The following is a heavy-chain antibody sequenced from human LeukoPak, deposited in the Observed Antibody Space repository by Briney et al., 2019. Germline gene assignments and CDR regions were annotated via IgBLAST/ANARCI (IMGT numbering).Heavy chain of an antibody. CDR3: AKTRPLDSSSWSHGDY. D-gene: IGHD6-13*01. J-gene: IGHJ4*02. CDR2: IHYSGST. CDR1: GGSISGYY. V-gene: IGHV4-59*01. Sequence: PSETLSLTCTVSGGSISGYYWSWIRQPPGKGLEWIGYIHYSGSTNYNPSLKSRVTISVDTSKNQFSLKLSSVTAADTAVYYCAKTRPLDSSSWSHGDYWGQGTLVTVSS.